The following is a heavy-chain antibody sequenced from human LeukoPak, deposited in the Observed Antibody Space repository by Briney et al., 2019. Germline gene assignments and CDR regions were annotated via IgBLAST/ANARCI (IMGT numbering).Heavy chain of an antibody. V-gene: IGHV3-21*01. D-gene: IGHD3-10*01. CDR3: ARDMYNPGTWYYYGSGSYFSFDY. CDR2: ISSSSSYI. Sequence: GGSLRLSCAASGFTFSSYSMNWVRQAPGKGLEWVSSISSSSSYIYYADSVKGRITISRDNAKNSLYLQMNSLRAEDTAVYYCARDMYNPGTWYYYGSGSYFSFDYWGQGTLVTVSS. CDR1: GFTFSSYS. J-gene: IGHJ4*02.